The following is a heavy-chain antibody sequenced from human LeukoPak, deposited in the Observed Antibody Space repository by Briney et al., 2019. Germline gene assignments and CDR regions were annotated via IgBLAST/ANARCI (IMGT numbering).Heavy chain of an antibody. J-gene: IGHJ4*02. D-gene: IGHD3-22*01. CDR3: ARAPHYHDSSGYYYFGSDY. CDR1: GYTLTELS. Sequence: ASVKVSCKVSGYTLTELSMHWVRQAPGKGLEWMGGFDPEDGETIYAQKFQGRVTMTEDTSTDTAYMELSSLRSEDTAVYYCARAPHYHDSSGYYYFGSDYWGQGTLVTVSS. V-gene: IGHV1-24*01. CDR2: FDPEDGET.